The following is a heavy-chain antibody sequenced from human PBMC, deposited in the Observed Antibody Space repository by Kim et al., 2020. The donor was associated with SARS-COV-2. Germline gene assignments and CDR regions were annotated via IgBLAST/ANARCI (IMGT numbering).Heavy chain of an antibody. J-gene: IGHJ6*01. Sequence: SETLSLTCTVSGGSISTYYWTWIRQPPGKGLDWIGYIYYTGRTDYNPSLGSRVTIEVDTSKNQFSLNLNSVNAADTAVYYCARGSTVPNRGSYYYGRDV. V-gene: IGHV4-59*01. CDR1: GGSISTYY. CDR2: IYYTGRT. CDR3: ARGSTVPNRGSYYYGRDV. D-gene: IGHD4-17*01.